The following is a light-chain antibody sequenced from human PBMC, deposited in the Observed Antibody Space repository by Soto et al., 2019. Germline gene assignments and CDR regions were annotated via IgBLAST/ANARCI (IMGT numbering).Light chain of an antibody. Sequence: EIVLTQSPGTLSLSPGERATLSCRASRSVTSSYLAWYQQKPGQAPRLLISGASSSATGIPDRLSGSGSGTDFTLNISRLEPEDFAVYYCQQYGTSPRTFGQGTKLEIK. V-gene: IGKV3-20*01. J-gene: IGKJ2*01. CDR3: QQYGTSPRT. CDR2: GAS. CDR1: RSVTSSY.